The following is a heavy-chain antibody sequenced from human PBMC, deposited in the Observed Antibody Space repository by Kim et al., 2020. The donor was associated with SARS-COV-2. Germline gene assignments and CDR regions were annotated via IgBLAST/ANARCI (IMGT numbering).Heavy chain of an antibody. J-gene: IGHJ6*04. V-gene: IGHV3-15*01. CDR1: GLTFSNAW. CDR2: IKSKTDGGTT. CDR3: TTDPITLWLPDGYYYGMGI. Sequence: GGSLRLSCAASGLTFSNAWMSWVRQAPGKGLEWVGRIKSKTDGGTTDYAAPVKGRFTISRDDSKNTLYLQMNSLKTEDTAVYYCTTDPITLWLPDGYYYGMGIWGKETTVTVSS. D-gene: IGHD5-18*01.